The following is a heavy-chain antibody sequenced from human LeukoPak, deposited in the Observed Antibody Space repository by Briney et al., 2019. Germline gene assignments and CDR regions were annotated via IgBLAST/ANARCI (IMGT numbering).Heavy chain of an antibody. Sequence: GGSLRLSCAASGFTFSSYAMHWVRQAPGKGLEWVAVISYDGSNKYYADSVKGRFTISRDNSKNTLYLEMNSLRAEDTAVYYCARGSGTGTTTLGYWGQGTLVTVSS. V-gene: IGHV3-30-3*01. J-gene: IGHJ4*02. CDR2: ISYDGSNK. D-gene: IGHD1-7*01. CDR3: ARGSGTGTTTLGY. CDR1: GFTFSSYA.